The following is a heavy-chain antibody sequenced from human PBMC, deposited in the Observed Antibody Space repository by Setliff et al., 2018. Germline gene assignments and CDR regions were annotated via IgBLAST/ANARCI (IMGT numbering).Heavy chain of an antibody. CDR3: AIDLGHGGDSDY. D-gene: IGHD2-21*02. CDR1: GYSISSGYI. V-gene: IGHV4-38-2*02. J-gene: IGHJ4*02. CDR2: IGHTGSI. Sequence: SETLSLTCTVSGYSISSGYIWGWIRQPPGKVLEWVGNIGHTGSINYNPSLKSRLTISRDTSKNQVSLKLNSVTAPDTAVYYCAIDLGHGGDSDYWGQGILVTVSS.